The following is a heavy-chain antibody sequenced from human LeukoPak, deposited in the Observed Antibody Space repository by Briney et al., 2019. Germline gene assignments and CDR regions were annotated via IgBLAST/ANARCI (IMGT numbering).Heavy chain of an antibody. D-gene: IGHD3-10*01. Sequence: GESLKISCKGSGYSFASYWIGWVRQMPGKGLEWMGIIYPGDSDTRYSPSFQGQVTISADKSISTAYLQWSSLKASDTAMYYCARWSMVRGGPFDPWGQGTLVTVSS. CDR1: GYSFASYW. V-gene: IGHV5-51*01. J-gene: IGHJ5*02. CDR3: ARWSMVRGGPFDP. CDR2: IYPGDSDT.